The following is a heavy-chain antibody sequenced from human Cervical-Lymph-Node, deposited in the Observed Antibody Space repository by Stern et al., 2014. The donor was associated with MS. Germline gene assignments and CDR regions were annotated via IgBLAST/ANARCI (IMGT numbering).Heavy chain of an antibody. CDR1: GFIFNNYD. CDR3: ARVPVGYTSSPHFDY. V-gene: IGHV3-33*01. J-gene: IGHJ4*02. CDR2: IWYDGNNK. D-gene: IGHD6-6*01. Sequence: VQLVESGGGVVQPGRSLRLSCAASGFIFNNYDMHWVRQAPGKGLEWVAVIWYDGNNKYYTDSVKGRFTISRDNSKNTLYLQMNSLRAEDTGIYYCARVPVGYTSSPHFDYWGQGTLVTVSS.